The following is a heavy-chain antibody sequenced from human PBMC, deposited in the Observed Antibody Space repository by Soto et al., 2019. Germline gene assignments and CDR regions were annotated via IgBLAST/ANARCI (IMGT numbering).Heavy chain of an antibody. CDR3: ARATRQLVYFDY. D-gene: IGHD6-13*01. J-gene: IGHJ4*02. CDR2: IWYDGSNK. V-gene: IGHV3-33*01. Sequence: QVQLVESGGGVVQPGRSLRLSCAASGFTFSSYGMHWVRQAPGKGLEWVAVIWYDGSNKYYADSVKGRFTISSDNSKNTLYLQLNSVRAEDTAVYYCARATRQLVYFDYWGQGTLVNVS. CDR1: GFTFSSYG.